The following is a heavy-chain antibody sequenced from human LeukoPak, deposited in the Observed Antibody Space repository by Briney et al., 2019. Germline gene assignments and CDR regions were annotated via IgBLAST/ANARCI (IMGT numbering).Heavy chain of an antibody. CDR3: AREVIGGNSA. Sequence: PGGSLRLSCAGSGFTFIRHWMHWVRQAPGKGLVWVSRISLDGSTTLYSDSVKGRFTISRDDAKNSLYLQMNSLRVEDTAVYYCAREVIGGNSAWGQGTLVTVSS. D-gene: IGHD4-23*01. J-gene: IGHJ5*02. CDR2: ISLDGSTT. V-gene: IGHV3-74*01. CDR1: GFTFIRHW.